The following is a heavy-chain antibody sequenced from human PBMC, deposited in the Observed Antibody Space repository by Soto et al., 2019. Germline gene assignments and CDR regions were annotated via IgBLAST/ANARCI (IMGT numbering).Heavy chain of an antibody. Sequence: GGSLRLSCAASGFTFSNSIINWVRQAPGQGLEWVSSISGSSDFLYYADSVKGRFTISRDTATNSLYLQMNSLRAEDTAVYYCATSTWYAFEIWGQGTMVTVSS. CDR3: ATSTWYAFEI. D-gene: IGHD6-13*01. J-gene: IGHJ3*02. V-gene: IGHV3-21*01. CDR2: ISGSSDFL. CDR1: GFTFSNSI.